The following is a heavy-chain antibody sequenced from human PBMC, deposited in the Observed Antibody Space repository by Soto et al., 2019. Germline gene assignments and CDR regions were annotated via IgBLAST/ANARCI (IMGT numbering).Heavy chain of an antibody. J-gene: IGHJ5*02. Sequence: EVQLLDSGGGLVQPGGSLRLSGAASGFTFSSYAMSWVRQAPGKGLECVSAISGSGGSTYYADSVKGRFTISRDKSKNTLYLQMNSLRAEDTAVYYCAKDPRYCSGGSCYSVDWFDPWGQGTLVTVSS. D-gene: IGHD2-15*01. V-gene: IGHV3-23*01. CDR2: ISGSGGST. CDR1: GFTFSSYA. CDR3: AKDPRYCSGGSCYSVDWFDP.